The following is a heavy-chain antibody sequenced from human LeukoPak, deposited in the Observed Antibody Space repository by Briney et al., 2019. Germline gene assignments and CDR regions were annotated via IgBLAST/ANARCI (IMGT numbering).Heavy chain of an antibody. CDR3: IVGSAYCGGDCYSSFDY. Sequence: SVKVSCKASGGTFSSYAISWVRQAPGQGLEWVGGIIPMFGTANYAQKFQGRVTITADESTSTAYMELSSLRSEDTAVYYCIVGSAYCGGDCYSSFDYWGQGTLVTVSS. CDR1: GGTFSSYA. D-gene: IGHD2-21*02. J-gene: IGHJ4*02. CDR2: IIPMFGTA. V-gene: IGHV1-69*13.